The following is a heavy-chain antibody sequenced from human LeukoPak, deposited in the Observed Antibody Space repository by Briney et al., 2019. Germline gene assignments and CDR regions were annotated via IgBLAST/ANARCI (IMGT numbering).Heavy chain of an antibody. J-gene: IGHJ4*02. D-gene: IGHD6-13*01. CDR1: GFTFSSYG. CDR3: ARDRDSGNWSLGDY. V-gene: IGHV3-33*01. Sequence: PGGSLRLCCAASGFTFSSYGMHWDRQAPGKGLEWGAGIWFDGSNKIYADSVKGRFTISRHNSKNTLYLQMNSLRAEDTAVYYCARDRDSGNWSLGDYWGQGTLVTVSS. CDR2: IWFDGSNK.